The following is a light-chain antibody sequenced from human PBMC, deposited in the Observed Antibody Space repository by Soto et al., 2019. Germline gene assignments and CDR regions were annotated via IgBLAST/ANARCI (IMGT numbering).Light chain of an antibody. Sequence: EIVLTQSPATLSFSPGERATLSCGASQSVSSSYLAWYQQKPGLAPRLLIYDASSRATGIPDRFGGSGSGTDFTLTISRLEPEDFAVYYCQQYGSSPSTFGQGTRLEIK. V-gene: IGKV3D-20*01. J-gene: IGKJ5*01. CDR3: QQYGSSPST. CDR1: QSVSSSY. CDR2: DAS.